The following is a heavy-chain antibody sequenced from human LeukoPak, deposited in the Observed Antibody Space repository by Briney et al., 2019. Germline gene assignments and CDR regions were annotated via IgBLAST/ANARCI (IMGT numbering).Heavy chain of an antibody. V-gene: IGHV3-21*01. CDR3: ARAQLQLVYSWFDP. CDR2: ISSSSSYI. D-gene: IGHD6-13*01. Sequence: GGSLRLSCAASGFTFSSYSMNWVRQAPGKGLEWVSSISSSSSYIYYADSVKGRFTISRDNSKNTLYLQMNSLRAEDTAVYYCARAQLQLVYSWFDPWGQGTLVTVSS. CDR1: GFTFSSYS. J-gene: IGHJ5*02.